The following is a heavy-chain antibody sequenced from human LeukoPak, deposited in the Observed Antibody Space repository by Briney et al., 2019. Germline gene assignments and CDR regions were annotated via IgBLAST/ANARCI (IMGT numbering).Heavy chain of an antibody. J-gene: IGHJ4*02. CDR1: GGSFSGYY. Sequence: PSETLSLTCAVYGGSFSGYYWSWIRQPPGEGLEWIGEINHSGSTNYNPSLKSRVTISVDTSKNQFSLKLSSVTAADTAVYYCARVGSGYSYEFDYWGQGTLVTVSS. V-gene: IGHV4-34*01. CDR3: ARVGSGYSYEFDY. CDR2: INHSGST. D-gene: IGHD5-18*01.